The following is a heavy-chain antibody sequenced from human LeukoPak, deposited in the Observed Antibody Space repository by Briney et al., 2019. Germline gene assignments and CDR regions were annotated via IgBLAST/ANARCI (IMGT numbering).Heavy chain of an antibody. D-gene: IGHD4-17*01. CDR2: ISGSGGST. CDR3: AKAWALYGDIDFDY. V-gene: IGHV3-23*01. CDR1: GFTFSSYA. Sequence: GGSLRLSCAASGFTFSSYAMSWVRQAPGKGLEWVSAISGSGGSTYYADSVKGRFTISRDNSKNTLYLQMNSRRAEDTAVYYCAKAWALYGDIDFDYWGQGTLVTVSS. J-gene: IGHJ4*02.